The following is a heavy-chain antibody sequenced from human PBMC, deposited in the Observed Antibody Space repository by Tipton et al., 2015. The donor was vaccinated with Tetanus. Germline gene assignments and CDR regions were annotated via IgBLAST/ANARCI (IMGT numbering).Heavy chain of an antibody. CDR2: MDPKTGHA. D-gene: IGHD6-13*01. CDR1: AYAFASYD. V-gene: IGHV1-8*01. J-gene: IGHJ4*02. Sequence: QYGAEVKKPGASVKVSCKAFAYAFASYDLNWARQATGQGLEWLGYMDPKTGHATYAQKFQGRVTMTSNISITTAYMELRNLRSDDAAVYYCARGNRGSSCFLWGQGTLVTVSS. CDR3: ARGNRGSSCFL.